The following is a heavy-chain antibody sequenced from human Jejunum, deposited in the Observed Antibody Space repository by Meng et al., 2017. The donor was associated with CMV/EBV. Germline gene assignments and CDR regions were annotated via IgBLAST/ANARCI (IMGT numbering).Heavy chain of an antibody. CDR3: ARGLGHASNNSHDY. CDR2: IYYRGST. J-gene: IGHJ4*02. CDR1: GGSVSSSSYY. Sequence: GGSVSSSSYYWGWIRQPPGKGLEWIGTIYYRGSTYYNPSLKSRVTISLDTSKNQFSLKLSSVTAADTAMYFCARGLGHASNNSHDYWGQGTLVTVSS. V-gene: IGHV4-39*07. D-gene: IGHD1-1*01.